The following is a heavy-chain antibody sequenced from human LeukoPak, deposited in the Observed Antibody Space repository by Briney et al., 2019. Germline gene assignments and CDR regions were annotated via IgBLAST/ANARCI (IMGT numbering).Heavy chain of an antibody. CDR2: ISYDGSNK. D-gene: IGHD1-14*01. CDR1: GFTFSSYG. CDR3: AKDATHLGSGYYYGMDV. V-gene: IGHV3-30*18. J-gene: IGHJ6*02. Sequence: GRSLRLSCAASGFTFSSYGMHWVRQAPGKGLEWVAVISYDGSNKYYADSVKGRFTISRDNSKNTLYLQMNSLRAEDTAVYYCAKDATHLGSGYYYGMDVWGQGTTVTVSS.